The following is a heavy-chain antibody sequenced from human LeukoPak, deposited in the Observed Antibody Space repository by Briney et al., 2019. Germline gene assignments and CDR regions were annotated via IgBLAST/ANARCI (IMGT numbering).Heavy chain of an antibody. CDR1: GSTFSSYG. D-gene: IGHD2-2*01. CDR2: IRYDGSNK. Sequence: GGSLRLSCAASGSTFSSYGMHWVRQAPGKGLRWVPFIRYDGSNKYYADSVKGRFTISRDNSKNTLYLQMNSLRAEDTAVYYCAKPNRPYCSSTSCYGGFDYWGQGTLVTVSS. V-gene: IGHV3-30*02. J-gene: IGHJ4*02. CDR3: AKPNRPYCSSTSCYGGFDY.